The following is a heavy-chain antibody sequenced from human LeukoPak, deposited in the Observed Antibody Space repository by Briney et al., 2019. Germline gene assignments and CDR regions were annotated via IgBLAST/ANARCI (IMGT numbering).Heavy chain of an antibody. V-gene: IGHV3-64D*06. J-gene: IGHJ4*02. CDR1: GFTFSSYA. Sequence: GGSLRLSCSASGFTFSSYAMHWVRQAPGKGLEYVSAISSNGGSTYYADSMKGRFTISRDNSKNTLYLQMSSLRAEDTAVYYCVKDSGWRAPTLDYWGQGTLVTVSS. D-gene: IGHD6-19*01. CDR3: VKDSGWRAPTLDY. CDR2: ISSNGGST.